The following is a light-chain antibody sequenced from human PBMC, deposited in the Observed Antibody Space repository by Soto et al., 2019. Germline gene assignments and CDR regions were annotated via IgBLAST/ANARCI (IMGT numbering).Light chain of an antibody. CDR3: CSYAGISTFYV. CDR2: GVN. V-gene: IGLV2-23*02. J-gene: IGLJ1*01. CDR1: SXDVGSYNL. Sequence: QSVLTQPASVSGSPGQSIXISCXXTSXDVGSYNLVSWYQQHPGKAPKLMIYGVNKRPSGVSNRFSGSKSGNTASLTISGLQAEDEADYYCCSYAGISTFYVFGTGTKLTVL.